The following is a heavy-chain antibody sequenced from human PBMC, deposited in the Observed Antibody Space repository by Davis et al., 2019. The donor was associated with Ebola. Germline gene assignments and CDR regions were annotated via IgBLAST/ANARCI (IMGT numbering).Heavy chain of an antibody. J-gene: IGHJ4*02. V-gene: IGHV3-33*08. Sequence: GESLKISCAASGFTFSSYGMHWVRQAPGKGLEWVAVIWYDGSNKYYADSVKGRFTISRDSSKNTLYLQMNSLRAEDTAVYFCARGGEDIVVVISSTLDYWGQGTLVTVSS. CDR1: GFTFSSYG. CDR3: ARGGEDIVVVISSTLDY. CDR2: IWYDGSNK. D-gene: IGHD2-15*01.